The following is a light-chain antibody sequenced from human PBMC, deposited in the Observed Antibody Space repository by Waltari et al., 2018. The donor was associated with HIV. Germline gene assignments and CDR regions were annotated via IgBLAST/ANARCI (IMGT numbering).Light chain of an antibody. V-gene: IGLV3-21*02. Sequence: SYVLAQPPSVSVAPGQTARITCGGNNIENKTVHWYQQKPGQAPVLVVHDDSHRPSGIPGRFSGSNSGNTATLTTSRVEAGDEADYFCQVWDTSSEQGVFGGGTKLTVL. CDR1: NIENKT. CDR2: DDS. J-gene: IGLJ2*01. CDR3: QVWDTSSEQGV.